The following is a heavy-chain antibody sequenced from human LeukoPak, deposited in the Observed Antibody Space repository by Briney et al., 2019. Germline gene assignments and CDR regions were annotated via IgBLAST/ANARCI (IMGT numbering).Heavy chain of an antibody. CDR3: AGQVREFYYDSSGYYIR. V-gene: IGHV3-74*01. D-gene: IGHD3-22*01. J-gene: IGHJ4*02. Sequence: PGGSLRLSCAASGFTFSSYWMHWVRQAPGKGLVWVSRINSDGSSTSYADSVKGRFTISRDNAKNTLYLQMNSLRAEDTAVYYCAGQVREFYYDSSGYYIRWGQGTLVTVSS. CDR2: INSDGSST. CDR1: GFTFSSYW.